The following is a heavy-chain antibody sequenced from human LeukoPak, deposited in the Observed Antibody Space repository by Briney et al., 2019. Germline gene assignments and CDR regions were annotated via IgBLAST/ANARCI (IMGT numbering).Heavy chain of an antibody. CDR1: GFTFSTYW. CDR3: ARVEARPGAGFDY. CDR2: MKQDGSEK. D-gene: IGHD1-1*01. J-gene: IGHJ4*02. Sequence: GGSLRLSCVAFGFTFSTYWMSWVRQAPGKGLEWVANMKQDGSEKYYVDSVKGRFTISRDDAQNSVYLQLNTLRDEDTAVYYCARVEARPGAGFDYWGQGTLVTVSS. V-gene: IGHV3-7*01.